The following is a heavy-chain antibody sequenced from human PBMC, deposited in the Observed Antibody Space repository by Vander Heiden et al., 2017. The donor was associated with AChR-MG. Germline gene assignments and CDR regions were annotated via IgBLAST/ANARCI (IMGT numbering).Heavy chain of an antibody. V-gene: IGHV4-34*01. J-gene: IGHJ4*02. Sequence: QVQLQQWGAGLLKPSETLSLTCAVYGGSFSGYYWSWIRQPPGKGLEWIGEINHSGSTNYNPSLKSRVTISVDTSKNQFSLKLSSVTAADTAVYYCATSYSSGWYWSFDYWGQGTLVTVSS. CDR3: ATSYSSGWYWSFDY. CDR1: GGSFSGYY. CDR2: INHSGST. D-gene: IGHD6-19*01.